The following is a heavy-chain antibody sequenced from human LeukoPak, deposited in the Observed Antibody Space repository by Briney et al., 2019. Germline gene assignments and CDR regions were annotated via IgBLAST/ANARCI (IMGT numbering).Heavy chain of an antibody. V-gene: IGHV4-34*01. D-gene: IGHD6-19*01. CDR2: INHSGST. Sequence: KPSETLSLTCAVYGGSFSGYYWSWIRQPPGKGREWIGEINHSGSTNYNPSLKSRVTISVDTSKNHFSLKLSSVTAADAAVYYCARGWYSSYFDYWGQGTLVTVSS. J-gene: IGHJ4*02. CDR1: GGSFSGYY. CDR3: ARGWYSSYFDY.